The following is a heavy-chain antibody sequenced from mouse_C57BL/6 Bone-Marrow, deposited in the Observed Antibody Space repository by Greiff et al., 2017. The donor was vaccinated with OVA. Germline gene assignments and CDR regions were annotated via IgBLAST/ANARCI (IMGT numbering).Heavy chain of an antibody. J-gene: IGHJ2*01. Sequence: QVQLQQPGAELVKPGASVKMSCKASGYTFTSYWMHWVKQRPGQGLEWIGNINPSNGGTNYNEKFKSKATLTVDKSSSTAYMQLSSLTSEDSAVYYCARGRWSMIKGYFDYWGQGTTLTVSS. V-gene: IGHV1-53*01. CDR1: GYTFTSYW. CDR3: ARGRWSMIKGYFDY. CDR2: INPSNGGT. D-gene: IGHD2-4*01.